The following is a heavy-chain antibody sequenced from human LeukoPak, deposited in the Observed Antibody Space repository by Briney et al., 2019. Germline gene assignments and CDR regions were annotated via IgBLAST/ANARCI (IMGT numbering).Heavy chain of an antibody. J-gene: IGHJ4*02. V-gene: IGHV4-38-2*01. D-gene: IGHD5-18*01. CDR3: ASRIRGYSYGYGGFDY. CDR2: IYHSGST. CDR1: GYSIGSGYY. Sequence: SETLSLTCAVSGYSIGSGYYWGWIRQPPGKGLEWIGSIYHSGSTYYNPSLKSRVTISVDTSKSQFSLKLSSVTAADTAVYYCASRIRGYSYGYGGFDYWGQGTLVTVSS.